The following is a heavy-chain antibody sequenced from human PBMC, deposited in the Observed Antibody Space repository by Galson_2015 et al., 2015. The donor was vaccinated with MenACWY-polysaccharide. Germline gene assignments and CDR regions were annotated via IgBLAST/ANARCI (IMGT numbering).Heavy chain of an antibody. J-gene: IGHJ4*02. CDR2: IWYDGSNK. CDR3: AAGTGRDGYNFDY. Sequence: SLRLSCAASGFTFRNYGMHWVRQAPGKGLEWVTVIWYDGSNKYYADSVKGRFTISRDNSKNTLYLQMNSLRAEDTAVYYCAAGTGRDGYNFDYWGQGTLVTVFS. CDR1: GFTFRNYG. V-gene: IGHV3-33*01. D-gene: IGHD5-24*01.